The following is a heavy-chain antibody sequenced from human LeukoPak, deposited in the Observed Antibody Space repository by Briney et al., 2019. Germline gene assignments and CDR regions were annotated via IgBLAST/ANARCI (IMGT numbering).Heavy chain of an antibody. CDR3: ARGHGYFLRYQDTYYFDY. V-gene: IGHV4-59*01. Sequence: ASETLSLTCSVSGGSFSSYYWSWIRQPPGKGLEWIGYIYYSGSTNYNPSLKSRVTISVDTSKNQFSLKLSSVTAADTAVYYCARGHGYFLRYQDTYYFDYWGQGTLVTVSS. CDR2: IYYSGST. CDR1: GGSFSSYY. J-gene: IGHJ4*02. D-gene: IGHD2-2*03.